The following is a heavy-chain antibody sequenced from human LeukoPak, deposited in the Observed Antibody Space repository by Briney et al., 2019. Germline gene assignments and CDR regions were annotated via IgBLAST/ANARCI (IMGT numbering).Heavy chain of an antibody. J-gene: IGHJ4*02. D-gene: IGHD6-19*01. Sequence: GGSLRHSCVASGFTFSSNAMSWVRQAPGKGLEWVSAISGSGGSTYYADSVKGRFTISRDNSKNTLYLQMNSLRAEDTAVYYCAKDRVAVAGTARGGGDYWGQGTLVTVSS. V-gene: IGHV3-23*01. CDR2: ISGSGGST. CDR1: GFTFSSNA. CDR3: AKDRVAVAGTARGGGDY.